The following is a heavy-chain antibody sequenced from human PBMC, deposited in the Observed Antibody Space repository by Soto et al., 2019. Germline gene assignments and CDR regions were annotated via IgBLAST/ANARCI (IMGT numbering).Heavy chain of an antibody. Sequence: GALRLSCAASGYTFSSYAMSWVRQAPGKGLEWVSAISGSGGSTYYADSVKGRFTISRDNSKNTLYLQMNSLRAEDTAVYYCAIYYDFWSGYPYFDYWGQGTLVTVSS. CDR3: AIYYDFWSGYPYFDY. V-gene: IGHV3-23*01. CDR1: GYTFSSYA. J-gene: IGHJ4*02. CDR2: ISGSGGST. D-gene: IGHD3-3*01.